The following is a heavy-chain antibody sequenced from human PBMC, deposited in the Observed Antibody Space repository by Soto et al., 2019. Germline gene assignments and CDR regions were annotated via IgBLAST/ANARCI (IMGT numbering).Heavy chain of an antibody. V-gene: IGHV3-64*02. CDR1: GFTFSIYA. CDR3: ARARGVLAATYYDY. J-gene: IGHJ4*02. D-gene: IGHD2-15*01. CDR2: ISSNGAST. Sequence: GGSLRLSCAASGFTFSIYAMHLVRQSPGKGLEYVSAISSNGASTYYADSVKGRFTISRDNSKNTLYLQMGSLRAEDMAVYYCARARGVLAATYYDYWCQGVLVTVST.